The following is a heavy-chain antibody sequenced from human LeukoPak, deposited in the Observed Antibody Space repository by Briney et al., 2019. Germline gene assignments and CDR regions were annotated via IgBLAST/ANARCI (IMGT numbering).Heavy chain of an antibody. V-gene: IGHV3-48*02. CDR1: GFTFSTYS. CDR3: ARVDWMIGAFDI. J-gene: IGHJ3*02. Sequence: GGSLRLSCAASGFTFSTYSMNWVRQAPGKGLEWVSYITSSSSTIYYADSVRGRFTISRDNAKDSLYLQMNSLRDEDTAVYYCARVDWMIGAFDIWGQGTMVTVSS. D-gene: IGHD3-22*01. CDR2: ITSSSSTI.